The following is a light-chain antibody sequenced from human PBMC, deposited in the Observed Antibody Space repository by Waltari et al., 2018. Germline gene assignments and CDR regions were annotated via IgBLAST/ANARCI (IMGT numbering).Light chain of an antibody. CDR2: GAS. Sequence: QSVSNYLAWYQQKPGQAPRLLIYGASNRATGIPDRFSGSGSGTDLTLTISRLEPEDFAVYYCQQYESSPLTFGGGTKVEIK. J-gene: IGKJ4*01. V-gene: IGKV3-20*01. CDR1: QSVSNY. CDR3: QQYESSPLT.